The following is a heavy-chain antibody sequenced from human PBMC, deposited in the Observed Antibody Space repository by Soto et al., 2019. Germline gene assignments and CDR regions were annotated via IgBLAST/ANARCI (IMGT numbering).Heavy chain of an antibody. CDR2: IKQDGSEK. D-gene: IGHD3-3*01. V-gene: IGHV3-7*01. CDR1: GFTFSSYW. J-gene: IGHJ3*02. Sequence: EVQLVESGGGLVQPGGSLRLSCAASGFTFSSYWMSWVRQAPGKGLEWVANIKQDGSEKYYVDSVKGRFTISRDNAKNSLYLQMNSLRAEDTAVYYCARSHREFFGVVRSPFDIWGQGTMVTVSS. CDR3: ARSHREFFGVVRSPFDI.